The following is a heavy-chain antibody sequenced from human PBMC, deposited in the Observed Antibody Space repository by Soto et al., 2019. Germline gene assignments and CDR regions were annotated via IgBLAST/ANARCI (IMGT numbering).Heavy chain of an antibody. Sequence: ASETLSLTCTVSGDSISSVYNYWSWIRQPPGEGLEWIGFISYSGTTSYSPSLKSRLAISLDTSKNQFSLSLTSVTAADTAVYYCARGRGYSYGLDPWGQGTLVTVS. J-gene: IGHJ5*02. CDR2: ISYSGTT. CDR1: GDSISSVYNY. D-gene: IGHD5-12*01. CDR3: ARGRGYSYGLDP. V-gene: IGHV4-30-4*01.